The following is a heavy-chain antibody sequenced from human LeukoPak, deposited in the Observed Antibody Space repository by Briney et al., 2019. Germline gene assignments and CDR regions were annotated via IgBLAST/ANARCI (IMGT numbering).Heavy chain of an antibody. CDR3: AKDSTKFRFFVWLPPLFGMDV. Sequence: GRSLRLSCAATGFTFSGYDMHWVRQAPGKGLERVAVISYDGSNKYYADSVKGRFTISRDNTKNTQYLQKNSLRAEDTAVYYCAKDSTKFRFFVWLPPLFGMDVWGQGSTVTVSS. V-gene: IGHV3-30*18. J-gene: IGHJ6*02. D-gene: IGHD3-9*01. CDR1: GFTFSGYD. CDR2: ISYDGSNK.